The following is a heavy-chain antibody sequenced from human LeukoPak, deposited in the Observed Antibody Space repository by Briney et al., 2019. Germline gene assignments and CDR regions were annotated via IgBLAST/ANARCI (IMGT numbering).Heavy chain of an antibody. Sequence: ASVKVSCKASGYTFTSYYMHWVRQAPGQGLEWMGIINPSGGSTSYAQKFQGRVTMTRDMSTSTVYMELSSLRSEDTAVYYCAGYSYSQIFDYWDQGTLVTVSS. CDR1: GYTFTSYY. J-gene: IGHJ4*02. D-gene: IGHD5-24*01. CDR2: INPSGGST. CDR3: AGYSYSQIFDY. V-gene: IGHV1-46*01.